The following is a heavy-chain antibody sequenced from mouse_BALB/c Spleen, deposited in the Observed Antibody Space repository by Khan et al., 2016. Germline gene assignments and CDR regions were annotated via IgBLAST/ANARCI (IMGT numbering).Heavy chain of an antibody. CDR1: GFTFSSFG. CDR2: ISSGSSTI. J-gene: IGHJ4*01. Sequence: EVELVESGGGLVQPGGSRKLSCAASGFTFSSFGMHWVRQAPEKGLEWVAYISSGSSTIYYADTVKGRFTISRDNPKNHLFLQMTILRSEDSALFYCARKGARNSYAMEYWGQGTSGTVSS. CDR3: ARKGARNSYAMEY. V-gene: IGHV5-17*02.